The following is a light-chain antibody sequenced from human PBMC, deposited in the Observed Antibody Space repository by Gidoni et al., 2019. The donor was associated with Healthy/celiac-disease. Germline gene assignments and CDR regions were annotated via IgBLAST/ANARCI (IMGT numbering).Light chain of an antibody. Sequence: EIVMTQSPATLSVSPGERATLSCRASQSVSSNLAWYQQKPGQAPRRLIYGASTRATGIPARFSGSGSGTEFTLTISSLQSEDFAVYYCQQDNNWPLFTFGPGTKVEIK. CDR2: GAS. CDR1: QSVSSN. CDR3: QQDNNWPLFT. V-gene: IGKV3-15*01. J-gene: IGKJ3*01.